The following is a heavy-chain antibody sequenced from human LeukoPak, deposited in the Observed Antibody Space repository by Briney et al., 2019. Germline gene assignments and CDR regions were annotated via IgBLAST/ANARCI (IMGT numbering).Heavy chain of an antibody. CDR1: GGTFSSYA. V-gene: IGHV1-69*01. D-gene: IGHD3-9*01. J-gene: IGHJ6*02. Sequence: SVKVSCKASGGTFSSYAISWVRQAPGQGLEWMGGIIPIFGTANYAQKFQGRVTITADESTSTAYMELSSLRSEDTAVFYCARGHYDILTGYYNARNPNYYYYGMDVWGQGTTVTVSS. CDR2: IIPIFGTA. CDR3: ARGHYDILTGYYNARNPNYYYYGMDV.